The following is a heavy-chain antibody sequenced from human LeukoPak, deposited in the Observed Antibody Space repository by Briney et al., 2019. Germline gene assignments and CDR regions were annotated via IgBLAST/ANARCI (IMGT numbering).Heavy chain of an antibody. CDR3: AKDRGTVFGVVVDASDF. CDR2: VNWDGDTT. J-gene: IGHJ3*01. Sequence: PGGSLRLSCAASGFTFDEYTMHWVRQRPGKGLEWVSLVNWDGDTTEYADSVKGRFTISRDNSKKSLYLQMSSLRSEDTALYYCAKDRGTVFGVVVDASDFWGQGTMVTVSS. D-gene: IGHD3-3*01. V-gene: IGHV3-43*01. CDR1: GFTFDEYT.